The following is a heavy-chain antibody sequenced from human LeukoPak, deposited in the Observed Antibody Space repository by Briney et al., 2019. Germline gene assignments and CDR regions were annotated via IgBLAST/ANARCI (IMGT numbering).Heavy chain of an antibody. CDR3: ARVYGASPAFDI. J-gene: IGHJ3*02. D-gene: IGHD4-17*01. Sequence: ASVKVSCKSSGYTFTGYYMHWVRQAPGQGLEWVGRINPNSGGTNYAQKFQGRVTMTRDTSIGTAYMELSRLRSDDTAVYYCARVYGASPAFDIWGQGTMVTVSS. CDR2: INPNSGGT. CDR1: GYTFTGYY. V-gene: IGHV1-2*06.